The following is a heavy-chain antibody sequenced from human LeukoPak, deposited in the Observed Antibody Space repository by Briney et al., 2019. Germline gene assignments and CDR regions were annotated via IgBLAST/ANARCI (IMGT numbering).Heavy chain of an antibody. D-gene: IGHD6-13*01. Sequence: ASVKVSCKASGYTFTSYGMSWVRQAPGQGLEWMGWISADSGNTNYAQNIKGRFTMTRDKSTSTAYMEMRSLRYDDTAVYHSASGAHIAAAGGVGYYYGMDVWGQGTTVTVSS. CDR3: ASGAHIAAAGGVGYYYGMDV. CDR1: GYTFTSYG. J-gene: IGHJ6*02. CDR2: ISADSGNT. V-gene: IGHV1-18*01.